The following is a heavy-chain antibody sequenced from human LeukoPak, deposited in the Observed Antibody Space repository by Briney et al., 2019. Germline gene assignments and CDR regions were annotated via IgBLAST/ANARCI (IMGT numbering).Heavy chain of an antibody. CDR2: IHYSGIT. D-gene: IGHD2-2*01. CDR1: GGSISGSNYY. Sequence: PSETLSLTCTVSGGSISGSNYYWGWIRQPPGKGLEWIGSIHYSGITYYKPSLRSRVTISVDTSKNQFSLKLSSVTAADTAVYYCARPPGFCTSFWDWGQGTLVTVSS. J-gene: IGHJ4*02. V-gene: IGHV4-39*01. CDR3: ARPPGFCTSFWD.